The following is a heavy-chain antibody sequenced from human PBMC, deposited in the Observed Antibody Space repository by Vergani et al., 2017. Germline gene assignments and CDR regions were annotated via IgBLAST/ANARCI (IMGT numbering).Heavy chain of an antibody. V-gene: IGHV5-51*01. CDR3: ASTSRVDTAMVYYYGMDV. J-gene: IGHJ6*02. Sequence: EVQLVQSGAEVKKPGESLKISCKGFGYSFTSSGTGWVRQMPGKGLEWMGIIYPGDSDTRYSPSFQGQVTISADKSISTAYLQWSSLKASDTAMYYCASTSRVDTAMVYYYGMDVWGQGTTVTVSS. D-gene: IGHD5-18*01. CDR1: GYSFTSSG. CDR2: IYPGDSDT.